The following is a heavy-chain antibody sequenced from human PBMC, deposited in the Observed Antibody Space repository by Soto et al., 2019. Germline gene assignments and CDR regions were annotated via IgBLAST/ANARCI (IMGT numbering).Heavy chain of an antibody. Sequence: EVQLVESGGGLVQPGRSLRLSCAASGFTFDDYAMHWVRQAPGKGLEWVSGISWNSGSIGYADSVKGRFTISRDNAKNSLYLQMNSLRAEDTALYYCAQDLDSSPHDAFDTWGQETMVTVSS. V-gene: IGHV3-9*01. D-gene: IGHD2-15*01. CDR2: ISWNSGSI. CDR1: GFTFDDYA. CDR3: AQDLDSSPHDAFDT. J-gene: IGHJ3*02.